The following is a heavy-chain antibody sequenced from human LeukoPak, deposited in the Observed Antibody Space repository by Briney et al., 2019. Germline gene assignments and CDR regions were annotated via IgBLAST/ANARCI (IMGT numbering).Heavy chain of an antibody. V-gene: IGHV3-30*18. Sequence: GGSLRLSCAASGFTFSSYGMHWVRQAPGKGLEWVAVISYDGSNKYYADSVKGRLTISRDNSKNTLYLQMNSQRAEDTAVYYCAKNVLRYFDWLSLIDYWGQGTLVTVSS. CDR1: GFTFSSYG. CDR2: ISYDGSNK. D-gene: IGHD3-9*01. CDR3: AKNVLRYFDWLSLIDY. J-gene: IGHJ4*02.